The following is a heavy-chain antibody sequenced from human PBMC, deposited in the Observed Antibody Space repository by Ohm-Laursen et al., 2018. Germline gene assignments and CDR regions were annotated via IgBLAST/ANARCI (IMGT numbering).Heavy chain of an antibody. D-gene: IGHD6-13*01. J-gene: IGHJ3*01. Sequence: GTLSLTCTVSGGSISSYYWTWIRQPPGKGLEWIGHFYHSGGTNNNPSFKSRVTISIDTSKNQVSLNLNSVTAADTAVYYCASSQSSNWYHAFDVWGQGTMVTVSS. CDR2: FYHSGGT. V-gene: IGHV4-4*08. CDR3: ASSQSSNWYHAFDV. CDR1: GGSISSYY.